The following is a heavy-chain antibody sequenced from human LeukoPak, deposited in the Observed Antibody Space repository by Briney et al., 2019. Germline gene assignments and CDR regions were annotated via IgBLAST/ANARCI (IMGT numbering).Heavy chain of an antibody. CDR1: GGSFSGYY. Sequence: SETLSLTCAVYGGSFSGYYWSWVRQPPGKGLEWIGEINHSGSTNYNPSLKSRVTISVDTSKNQFSLKLSSVTAADTAVYYCARARSGASHWGQGTLVTVSS. D-gene: IGHD1-14*01. J-gene: IGHJ4*02. V-gene: IGHV4-34*01. CDR3: ARARSGASH. CDR2: INHSGST.